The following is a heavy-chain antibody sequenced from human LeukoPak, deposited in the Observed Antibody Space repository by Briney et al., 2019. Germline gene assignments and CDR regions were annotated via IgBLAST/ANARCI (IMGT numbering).Heavy chain of an antibody. CDR3: ARYVGALYYYYMDV. CDR2: ISAYNGNT. J-gene: IGHJ6*03. CDR1: GGTFSSYG. Sequence: GASVRVSCKASGGTFSSYGISWVRQAPGQGLEWMGWISAYNGNTNYAQKLQGRVTMTTDTSTSTAYMELRSLRSDDTAVYYCARYVGALYYYYMDVWGKGTTVTVSS. V-gene: IGHV1-18*01. D-gene: IGHD1-26*01.